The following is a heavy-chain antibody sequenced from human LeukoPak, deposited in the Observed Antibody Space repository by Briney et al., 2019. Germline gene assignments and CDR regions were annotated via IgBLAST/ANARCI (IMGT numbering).Heavy chain of an antibody. D-gene: IGHD4-17*01. CDR3: ARQQDDYGDSKYDY. Sequence: SETLSLTCTVSGGSINSYYWNWIRQPPRKGLEWIGYIYYSGSTNYNPSLKSRVTISVDTSKNQFSLKLSSVTAADTAVYYCARQQDDYGDSKYDYWGQGTLVTVSS. V-gene: IGHV4-59*01. CDR2: IYYSGST. CDR1: GGSINSYY. J-gene: IGHJ4*02.